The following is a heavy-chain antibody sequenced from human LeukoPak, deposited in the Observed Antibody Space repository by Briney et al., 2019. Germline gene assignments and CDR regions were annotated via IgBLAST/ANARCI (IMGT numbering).Heavy chain of an antibody. CDR1: GYTFTSYG. Sequence: RASVKVSCKASGYTFTSYGISWVRQAPGQGLEWMGWISAYNGDTNYAQKLQGRVTMTTDTSTSTAYMELRSLRSDDTAVYYCARDNVYYYDSSGYYIRYYFDYWGQGTLVTVSS. CDR3: ARDNVYYYDSSGYYIRYYFDY. J-gene: IGHJ4*02. CDR2: ISAYNGDT. D-gene: IGHD3-22*01. V-gene: IGHV1-18*01.